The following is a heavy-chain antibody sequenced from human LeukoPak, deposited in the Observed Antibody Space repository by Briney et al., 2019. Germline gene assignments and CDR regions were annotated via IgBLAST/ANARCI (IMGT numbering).Heavy chain of an antibody. CDR3: TTEANFDSSGYLN. CDR1: GFTFSNAW. CDR2: IKRETDGETT. J-gene: IGHJ4*02. V-gene: IGHV3-15*01. D-gene: IGHD3-22*01. Sequence: GGSLRLSCAVSGFTFSNAWMNWVRQAPGKGLEWVGRIKRETDGETTDYAAPVKGRFTISRDDSMNTLYLHMNSLKTEDTAVYHCTTEANFDSSGYLNWGQGTLVTVSS.